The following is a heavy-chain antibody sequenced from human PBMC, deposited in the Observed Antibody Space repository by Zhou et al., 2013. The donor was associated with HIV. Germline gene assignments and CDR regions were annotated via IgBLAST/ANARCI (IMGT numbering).Heavy chain of an antibody. CDR2: IHISGST. D-gene: IGHD2-2*01. J-gene: IGHJ5*02. V-gene: IGHV4-4*09. CDR3: ARDQPTLADDWFDP. Sequence: VQLQESGPGLVKPSETLSLTCTVSGGSISSYYWSWIRQPPGKGLEWIGDIHISGSTNYNPSLKSRLTISIDTSKNEFSLNLSSVTAADTAVYYCARDQPTLADDWFDPWGQGTLVIVSS. CDR1: GGSISSYY.